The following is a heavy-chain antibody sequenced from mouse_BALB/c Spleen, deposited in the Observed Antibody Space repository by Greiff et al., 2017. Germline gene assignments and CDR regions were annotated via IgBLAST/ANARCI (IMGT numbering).Heavy chain of an antibody. V-gene: IGHV5-6*02. CDR1: GFTFSSYG. Sequence: EVKLQESGGDLVKPGGSLKLSCAASGFTFSSYGMSWVRQTPDKRLEWVATISSGGSYTYYPDSVKGRFTISRDNAKNTLYLQMSSLKSEDTAMYYCARRGDGYYYFDYWGQGTTLTVSS. CDR3: ARRGDGYYYFDY. CDR2: ISSGGSYT. J-gene: IGHJ2*01. D-gene: IGHD2-3*01.